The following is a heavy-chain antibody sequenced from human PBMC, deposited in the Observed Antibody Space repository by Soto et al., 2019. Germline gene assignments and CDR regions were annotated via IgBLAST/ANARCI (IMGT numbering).Heavy chain of an antibody. D-gene: IGHD1-26*01. CDR3: ARGWDGDY. Sequence: QVHLVQSGAEVKKPGASVKVSCKGSGYTFTTYGITWVRQAPGQGLEWMGWISAHNGNTNYAQKLQGRVIVTRDTSTSTAYMELRCLRCDDTAVYYCARGWDGDYWGQGALVTVYS. CDR2: ISAHNGNT. V-gene: IGHV1-18*01. J-gene: IGHJ4*02. CDR1: GYTFTTYG.